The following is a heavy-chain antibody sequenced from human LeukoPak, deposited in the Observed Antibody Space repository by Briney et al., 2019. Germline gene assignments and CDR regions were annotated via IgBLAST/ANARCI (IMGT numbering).Heavy chain of an antibody. CDR3: ARGVVGVLGY. CDR1: GGSISSYY. Sequence: SETLSLTCTVSGGSISSYYWSWIRQPPGKGLEWIGYIYYSGSTNYNPSLKSRVTISVDTSKNQFSLKLSSVTAADTAVYYCARGVVGVLGYWGQGTLVTVSS. CDR2: IYYSGST. J-gene: IGHJ4*02. D-gene: IGHD1-26*01. V-gene: IGHV4-59*01.